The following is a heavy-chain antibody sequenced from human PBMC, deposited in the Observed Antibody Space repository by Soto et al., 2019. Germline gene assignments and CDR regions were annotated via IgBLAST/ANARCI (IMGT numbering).Heavy chain of an antibody. CDR3: ASFSIAATDPYGMDV. CDR1: GYTFTSYG. CDR2: ISAYNGNT. Sequence: QVQLVQSGDEVKKPGASVKDSCKASGYTFTSYGISWMRQAPGQGLEWMGWISAYNGNTNYAQKLQGRVTMTTDTSTSTAYMELRSLRSDDTAVYYCASFSIAATDPYGMDVWGQGTTVTVSS. V-gene: IGHV1-18*01. J-gene: IGHJ6*02. D-gene: IGHD6-13*01.